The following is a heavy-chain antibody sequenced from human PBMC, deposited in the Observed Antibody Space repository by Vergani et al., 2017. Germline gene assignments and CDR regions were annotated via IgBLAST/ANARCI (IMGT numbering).Heavy chain of an antibody. J-gene: IGHJ3*02. CDR3: VRDQVTMLRGSDALDI. CDR1: GFTFSHYS. D-gene: IGHD3-10*01. CDR2: IGWDGGST. Sequence: EVQMVESGGGLVKPGGSLRLSCVASGFTFSHYSMNWVRQAPGKGLEWVSVIGWDGGSTSYADSLKGRFTISRVDSKSSLFLQMNSLRPEDTAMYYCVRDQVTMLRGSDALDIWGQGTMVTVSS. V-gene: IGHV3-43D*03.